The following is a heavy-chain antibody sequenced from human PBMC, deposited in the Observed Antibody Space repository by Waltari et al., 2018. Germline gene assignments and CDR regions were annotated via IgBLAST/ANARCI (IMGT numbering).Heavy chain of an antibody. CDR2: IISSSSYI. CDR3: ARDRHYDRRGDAFDI. Sequence: EVQLVESGGGLVKPGGSLRLSCAASGFTFSSYSMNWVRQAPGKGLGWVSSIISSSSYIYYADSVKGRFTISRDNAKNSLYLQMNSLRAEDTAVYYCARDRHYDRRGDAFDIWGQGTMVTVSS. CDR1: GFTFSSYS. D-gene: IGHD3-22*01. J-gene: IGHJ3*02. V-gene: IGHV3-21*01.